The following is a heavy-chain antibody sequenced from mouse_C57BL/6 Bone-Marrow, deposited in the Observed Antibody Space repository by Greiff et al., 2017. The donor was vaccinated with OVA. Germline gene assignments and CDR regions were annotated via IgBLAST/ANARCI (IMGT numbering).Heavy chain of an antibody. CDR1: GYSITSGYY. J-gene: IGHJ1*03. D-gene: IGHD1-1*01. CDR3: ARVSITTVVAPYFDV. V-gene: IGHV3-6*01. Sequence: QLQQSGPGLVKPSQSLSLTCSVTGYSITSGYYWNWIRQFPGNKLEWMGYISYDGSNNYNPSLKNRISITRDTSKNQFFLKLNSVTTEDTATYYCARVSITTVVAPYFDVWGTGTTVTVSS. CDR2: ISYDGSN.